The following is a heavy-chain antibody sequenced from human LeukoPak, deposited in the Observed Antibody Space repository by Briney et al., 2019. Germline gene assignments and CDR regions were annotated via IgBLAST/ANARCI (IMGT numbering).Heavy chain of an antibody. D-gene: IGHD3-22*01. J-gene: IGHJ4*02. CDR2: IIPIFGTA. Sequence: ASVKVSCKASEGTFSSFAISWLRQAPGQGLEWMGRIIPIFGTANYAQKFQGRVTITTDESTSTAYMELSSLRSEDTAVYYCARVVTDSSGYYFGYFDYWGQGTLVTVSS. V-gene: IGHV1-69*05. CDR1: EGTFSSFA. CDR3: ARVVTDSSGYYFGYFDY.